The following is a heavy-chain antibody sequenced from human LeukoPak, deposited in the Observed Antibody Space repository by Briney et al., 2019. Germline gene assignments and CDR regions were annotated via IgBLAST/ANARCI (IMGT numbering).Heavy chain of an antibody. CDR1: GFTFSDYY. D-gene: IGHD3-10*01. J-gene: IGHJ4*02. Sequence: GGSLRLSCAASGFTFSDYYMSWIREAPGKGLEWVSYISSSGSTIYYADSVKGRFTISRDNAKNSLYLQMNGLRAEDTAVYYCARDAGAGGSVEYYFDYWGQGTLVTVSS. CDR2: ISSSGSTI. CDR3: ARDAGAGGSVEYYFDY. V-gene: IGHV3-11*01.